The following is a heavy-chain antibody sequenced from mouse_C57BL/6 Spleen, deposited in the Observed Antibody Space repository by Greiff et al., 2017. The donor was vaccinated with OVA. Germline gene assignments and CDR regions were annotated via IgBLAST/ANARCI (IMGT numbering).Heavy chain of an antibody. CDR3: ARALLRGGFDY. Sequence: QVQLKQSGPELVKPGASVKISCKASGYTFTDYYINWVKQRPGQGLEWIGWIFPGSGSTYYNEKFKGKATLTVDKSSSTAYMLLSRLTSEDAAVYFCARALLRGGFDYWGQGTTLTVSS. J-gene: IGHJ2*01. V-gene: IGHV1-75*01. CDR1: GYTFTDYY. CDR2: IFPGSGST. D-gene: IGHD1-2*01.